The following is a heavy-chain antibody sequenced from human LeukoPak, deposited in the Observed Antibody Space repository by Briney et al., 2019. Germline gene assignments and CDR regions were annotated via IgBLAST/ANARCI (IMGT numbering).Heavy chain of an antibody. CDR1: GGSFSGYY. CDR2: INHSGST. CDR3: ARRETYYYGSGSYYRSPNWFDP. J-gene: IGHJ5*02. D-gene: IGHD3-10*01. V-gene: IGHV4-34*01. Sequence: SETLSLTCAVYGGSFSGYYWSWIRQPPGKGLEWIGEINHSGSTNYNPSLKSRVTISVDTSKNQFSLKLSSVTAADTAVYYCARRETYYYGSGSYYRSPNWFDPWGQGTLVTVSS.